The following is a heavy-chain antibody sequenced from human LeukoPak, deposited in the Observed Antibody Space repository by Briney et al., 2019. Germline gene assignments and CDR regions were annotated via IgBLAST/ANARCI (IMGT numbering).Heavy chain of an antibody. CDR2: INHSGST. J-gene: IGHJ6*02. Sequence: SETLSLTCAVYGGSFSGYYWSWIRQPPGKGLEWIGEINHSGSTNYNPSLKSRVTISVDTSKNQFSLKLSSVTAAATAVYYCARGLPSGYYGMDVWGQGTTVTVSS. CDR3: ARGLPSGYYGMDV. V-gene: IGHV4-34*01. D-gene: IGHD3-10*01. CDR1: GGSFSGYY.